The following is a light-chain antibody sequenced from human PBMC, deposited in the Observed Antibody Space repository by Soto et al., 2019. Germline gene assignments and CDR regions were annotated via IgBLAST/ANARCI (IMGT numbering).Light chain of an antibody. CDR2: LDSDGSH. J-gene: IGLJ2*01. CDR1: SGHSSYA. CDR3: QTWGTGIGV. Sequence: QPVLTQSPSASASLGASVKLTCTLSSGHSSYAIAWHQQQPEKGPRYLMKLDSDGSHSKGDGIPDRFSGSSSGDERYLTISSLQAEDEADYYCQTWGTGIGVFGGGTKLTVL. V-gene: IGLV4-69*01.